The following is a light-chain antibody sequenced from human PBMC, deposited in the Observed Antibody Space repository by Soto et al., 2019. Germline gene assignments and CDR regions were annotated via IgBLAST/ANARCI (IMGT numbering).Light chain of an antibody. Sequence: QSVLTQPPSVSGAPGQRVTISCTGSSSNIGAGHDVHWYQQIRETAPKLLVSANTNRPSGVPDRFSGSNSGTSASLSITGLQAEDEADYYCQSFDSSLDGWVFGGGTKLTVL. CDR1: SSNIGAGHD. J-gene: IGLJ3*02. CDR3: QSFDSSLDGWV. V-gene: IGLV1-40*01. CDR2: ANT.